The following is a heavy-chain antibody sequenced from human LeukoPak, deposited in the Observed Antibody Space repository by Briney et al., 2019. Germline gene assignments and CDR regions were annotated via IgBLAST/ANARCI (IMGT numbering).Heavy chain of an antibody. D-gene: IGHD3-3*01. CDR2: ISGSGGST. Sequence: GGSLRLSCAASGFTFSSYAMSWVRQAPGKGLEWVSAISGSGGSTYYADSVKGRFTISRDNSKNMLYLQMNSLRAEDTAVYYCAKGRIWSGHYFDYWGQGTLVTVSS. J-gene: IGHJ4*02. CDR3: AKGRIWSGHYFDY. CDR1: GFTFSSYA. V-gene: IGHV3-23*01.